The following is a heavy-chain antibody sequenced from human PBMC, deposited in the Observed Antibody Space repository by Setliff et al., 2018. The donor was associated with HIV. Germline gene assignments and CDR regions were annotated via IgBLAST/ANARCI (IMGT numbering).Heavy chain of an antibody. CDR2: IYTSGTT. CDR3: ARGGDYNFDNTGYLRGGYYYYCMDV. V-gene: IGHV4-4*09. D-gene: IGHD3-22*01. J-gene: IGHJ6*03. CDR1: GVSISGHF. Sequence: TSETLSLTCFVSGVSISGHFWGWIRQPPGKGLEWIGYIYTSGTTEYNPSLDSRVTISVDTSRDQFSLNLRSVTAADTSVYYCARGGDYNFDNTGYLRGGYYYYCMDVWGKGTTVTVSS.